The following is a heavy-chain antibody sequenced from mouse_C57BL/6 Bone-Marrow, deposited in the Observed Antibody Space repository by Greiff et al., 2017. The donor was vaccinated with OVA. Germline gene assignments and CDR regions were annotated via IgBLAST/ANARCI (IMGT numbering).Heavy chain of an antibody. CDR1: GYSITSGYY. V-gene: IGHV3-6*01. D-gene: IGHD2-14*01. CDR2: ISYDGSN. Sequence: ESGPGLVKPSQSLSLTCSVTGYSITSGYYWNWIRQFPGNKLEWMGYISYDGSNNYNPSLKNRISITRDTSKNQFFLKLNSVTTEDTATYYCAREDRRAWFAYWGQGTLVTVSA. J-gene: IGHJ3*01. CDR3: AREDRRAWFAY.